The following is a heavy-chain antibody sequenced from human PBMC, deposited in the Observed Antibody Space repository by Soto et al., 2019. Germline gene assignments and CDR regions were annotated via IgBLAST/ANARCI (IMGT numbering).Heavy chain of an antibody. CDR1: GYTFTSYG. D-gene: IGHD6-13*01. CDR2: INAANGDT. V-gene: IGHV1-3*01. CDR3: VRRHVSATGIDWFDP. J-gene: IGHJ5*02. Sequence: ASVKGSCKASGYTFTSYGIHWVRQAPGQRLEWMGWINAANGDTKYSPKFQGRVTITRDTSASTAYMELSSLRSEDTAVYYCVRRHVSATGIDWFDPWGQGTLVTVSS.